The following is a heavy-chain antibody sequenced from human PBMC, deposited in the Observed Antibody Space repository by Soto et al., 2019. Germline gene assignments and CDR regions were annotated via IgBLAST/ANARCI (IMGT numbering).Heavy chain of an antibody. CDR3: ATGTMSSSWFPPFGHYYGMDV. V-gene: IGHV4-39*01. J-gene: IGHJ6*02. D-gene: IGHD6-13*01. CDR2: IYYSGST. CDR1: GGSISSSSYY. Sequence: QLQLQESGPGLVKPSETLSLTCTVSGGSISSSSYYWGWIRQPPGKGLEWIGSIYYSGSTYYNPSLKSRVTISVDTSKNQFSLKLSSVTAADTAVYYCATGTMSSSWFPPFGHYYGMDVWGQGTTVTVSS.